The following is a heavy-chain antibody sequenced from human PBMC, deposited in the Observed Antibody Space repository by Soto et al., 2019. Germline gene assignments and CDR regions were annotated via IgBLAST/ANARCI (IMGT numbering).Heavy chain of an antibody. Sequence: SVKVSCKASGYTFTSYGISWVRQARGHRLEWIGWIIVDSSKTNYAQKFQDRVTMTRDTSTSTSYLEMRSLTSADTAVYYCAADTLQKAVWGQGTLVTVSS. J-gene: IGHJ4*02. CDR3: AADTLQKAV. V-gene: IGHV1-58*02. CDR1: GYTFTSYG. CDR2: IIVDSSKT. D-gene: IGHD3-10*01.